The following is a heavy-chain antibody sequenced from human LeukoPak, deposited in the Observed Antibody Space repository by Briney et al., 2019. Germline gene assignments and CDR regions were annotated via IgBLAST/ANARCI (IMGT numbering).Heavy chain of an antibody. Sequence: ASVKVSCKASGYTFTRYGISWVRQAPGQGLEWMGWISGYNGTTNNAQNVQGRLTMTTDTSTSTAYMERRGLRSDDTAVYYCARRSYYSDSRGDDAYDVWGQGTMVTVSS. CDR2: ISGYNGTT. V-gene: IGHV1-18*04. CDR3: ARRSYYSDSRGDDAYDV. D-gene: IGHD3-22*01. CDR1: GYTFTRYG. J-gene: IGHJ3*01.